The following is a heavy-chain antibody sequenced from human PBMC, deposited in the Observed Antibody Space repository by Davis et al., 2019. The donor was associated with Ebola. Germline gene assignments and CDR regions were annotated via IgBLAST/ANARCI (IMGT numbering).Heavy chain of an antibody. D-gene: IGHD3-3*01. J-gene: IGHJ6*02. CDR3: ARAAYYDFWSGYPAGMDV. CDR2: INAGNGNT. CDR1: GYSFPRYA. V-gene: IGHV1-3*01. Sequence: ASVKVSCKASGYSFPRYAMHWVRQAPGQRLEWMGWINAGNGNTKYSQKFQGRVTLTRDTSASTAYMELSSLRSEDTAVYYCARAAYYDFWSGYPAGMDVWGQGTTVTVSS.